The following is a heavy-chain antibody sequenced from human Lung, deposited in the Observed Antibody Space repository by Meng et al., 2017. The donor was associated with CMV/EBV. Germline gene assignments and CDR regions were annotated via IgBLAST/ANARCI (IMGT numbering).Heavy chain of an antibody. CDR2: IWCDGSYK. J-gene: IGHJ6*02. CDR3: AKDGHGTVLYHYYGLDV. CDR1: GFTFYSYG. Sequence: SCGASGFTFYSYGMHWVRQAPGKGLEWVAVIWCDGSYKYYADSVKGRFTISRDNSRNTLYLQMDSLRAEDTAVYYCAKDGHGTVLYHYYGLDVWGQGTMVTVSS. D-gene: IGHD1-1*01. V-gene: IGHV3-33*03.